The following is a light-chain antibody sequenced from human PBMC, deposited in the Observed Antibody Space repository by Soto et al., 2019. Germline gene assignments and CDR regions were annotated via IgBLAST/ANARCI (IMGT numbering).Light chain of an antibody. CDR3: GADHGGGNNFVYV. CDR2: VGTGGIVG. J-gene: IGLJ1*01. V-gene: IGLV9-49*01. Sequence: QPVLTQPPSASASLGASVTLTCTLSSGYSNYKVDWYQQRPGKGPRFVMRVGTGGIVGSKGDGIPDRFSVLGSGLNRYLTINNIQEEDDSDYYCGADHGGGNNFVYVFGTGTKVTVL. CDR1: SGYSNYK.